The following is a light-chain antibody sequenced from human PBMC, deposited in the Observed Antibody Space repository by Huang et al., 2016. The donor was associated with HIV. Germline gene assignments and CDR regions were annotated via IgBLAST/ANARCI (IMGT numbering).Light chain of an antibody. CDR2: GAS. CDR3: QQYNNRYT. J-gene: IGKJ2*01. V-gene: IGKV3-15*01. Sequence: EIVMTQSPATLSVSPGERATLSCRASQSVSNNLAWYQQKHGQAPRLLMYGASTRATGIPARFSVSGSGTEFTLTISSLQSEDFALYYCQQYNNRYTFGQGTKLEI. CDR1: QSVSNN.